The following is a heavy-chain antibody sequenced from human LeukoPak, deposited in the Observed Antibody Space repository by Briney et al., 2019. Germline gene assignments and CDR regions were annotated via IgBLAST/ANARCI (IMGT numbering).Heavy chain of an antibody. CDR3: ARDVVVVPPDSPRGGYFYMDD. CDR1: GGSFSSNNSF. V-gene: IGHV4-39*02. D-gene: IGHD2-21*01. J-gene: IGHJ6*03. CDR2: IYYSGST. Sequence: SETLSLTCTVSGGSFSSNNSFWGWIRQPPGKGLEWIGSIYYSGSTYYNESLKSRVTISEDMPKNHFSLKLNSLTAADTAVYYCARDVVVVPPDSPRGGYFYMDDWGKGTTVTVSS.